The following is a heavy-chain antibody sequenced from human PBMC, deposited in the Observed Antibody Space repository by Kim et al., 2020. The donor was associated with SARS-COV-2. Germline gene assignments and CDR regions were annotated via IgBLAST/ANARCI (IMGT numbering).Heavy chain of an antibody. CDR1: GYTFTGYY. V-gene: IGHV1-2*02. CDR3: ARVSHYYDSSGYYYNWFDP. J-gene: IGHJ5*02. Sequence: ASVKVSCKASGYTFTGYYMHWVRQAPGQGLEWMGWINPNSGGTNYAQKFQGRVTMTRDTSISTAYMELSRLRSDDTAVYYCARVSHYYDSSGYYYNWFDPWGQGTLVTVSS. CDR2: INPNSGGT. D-gene: IGHD3-22*01.